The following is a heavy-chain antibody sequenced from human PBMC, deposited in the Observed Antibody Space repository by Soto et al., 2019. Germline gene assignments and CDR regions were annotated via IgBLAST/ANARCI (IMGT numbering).Heavy chain of an antibody. CDR1: GFTFSNYW. V-gene: IGHV3-74*01. CDR3: GAGQSGYSYVRD. Sequence: EVQLVESGGGLVQPGGSLRLSCAASGFTFSNYWMHWVRQAPGKGLVWVSRINSDGSSTSYADSVKGRFTMSRDNAKNTLFLQMNSLRAEDTAVYYCGAGQSGYSYVRDWGQGTLVSFSS. CDR2: INSDGSST. J-gene: IGHJ4*02. D-gene: IGHD5-18*01.